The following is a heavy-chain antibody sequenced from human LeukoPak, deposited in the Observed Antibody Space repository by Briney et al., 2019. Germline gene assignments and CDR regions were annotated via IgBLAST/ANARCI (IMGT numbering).Heavy chain of an antibody. D-gene: IGHD6-13*01. V-gene: IGHV3-48*02. CDR2: ISSSSSTI. CDR1: GFTFSTYS. CDR3: ARDHYSRNDH. J-gene: IGHJ4*02. Sequence: GGSLRLSCAASGFTFSTYSMTWVRQAPGKGLEWVSYISSSSSTIYYAGSVKGRFTISRDNAKNSVYLQMNSLRDEDTAVYYCARDHYSRNDHWGQGTLVTASS.